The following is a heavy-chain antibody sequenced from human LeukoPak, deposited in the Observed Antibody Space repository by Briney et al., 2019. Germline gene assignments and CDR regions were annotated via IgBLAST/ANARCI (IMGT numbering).Heavy chain of an antibody. Sequence: ASVKVSCKASGYTFTTYDINWVRHATGQGLEWMGWMNPNSGSTGYAQKFQGRVTMTRNTSISTAYMELSSLRSEDTAVYYCARGPNKSDGGNSGSAWFDPWGQGTLVTVSS. V-gene: IGHV1-8*01. D-gene: IGHD4-23*01. CDR1: GYTFTTYD. J-gene: IGHJ5*02. CDR3: ARGPNKSDGGNSGSAWFDP. CDR2: MNPNSGST.